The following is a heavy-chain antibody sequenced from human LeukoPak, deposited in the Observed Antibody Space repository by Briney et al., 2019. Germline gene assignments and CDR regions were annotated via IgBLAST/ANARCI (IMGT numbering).Heavy chain of an antibody. V-gene: IGHV3-15*01. D-gene: IGHD3-10*01. J-gene: IGHJ4*02. CDR3: TTPAPWFGPRGDY. CDR1: GFTFSNAW. Sequence: GGSLRLSCAASGFTFSNAWMSWVRQAPGKGLEWVGRIKSKTDGGTTDYAAPVKGRFTISRDDSKNTLYLQMNSLKTEDTAVYYCTTPAPWFGPRGDYWGQGTLVTVSS. CDR2: IKSKTDGGTT.